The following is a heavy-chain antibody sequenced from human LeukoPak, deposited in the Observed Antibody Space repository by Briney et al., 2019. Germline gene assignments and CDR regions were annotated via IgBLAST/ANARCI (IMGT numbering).Heavy chain of an antibody. Sequence: SETLSLTCTVSGGSISSYYWSWIRQPPGKGLEWIGYIYYSGSTNYNPSLKSRVTISVDTSKNQISLKLSSVTAADTAVYYCARVGSVGYDFWSGSKGNWFDPWGQGTLVTVSS. J-gene: IGHJ5*02. CDR1: GGSISSYY. CDR3: ARVGSVGYDFWSGSKGNWFDP. CDR2: IYYSGST. V-gene: IGHV4-59*01. D-gene: IGHD3-3*01.